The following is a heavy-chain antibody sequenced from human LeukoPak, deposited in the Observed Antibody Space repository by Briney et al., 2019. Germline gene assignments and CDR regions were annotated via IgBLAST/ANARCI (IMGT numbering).Heavy chain of an antibody. CDR3: ARGVRGVISWFDP. D-gene: IGHD3-10*01. CDR1: GFTFSSYG. V-gene: IGHV3-33*01. CDR2: IWYDGSNK. Sequence: GGSLRLSCAASGFTFSSYGMHWVRQAPGKGLEWVAFIWYDGSNKYYAASVKGRFTISRDNSKNTLYLQMNSLRAEDTAVYYCARGVRGVISWFDPWGQGTLVTVSS. J-gene: IGHJ5*02.